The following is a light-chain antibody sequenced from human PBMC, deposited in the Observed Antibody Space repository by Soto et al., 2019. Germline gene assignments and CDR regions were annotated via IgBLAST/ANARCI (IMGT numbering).Light chain of an antibody. Sequence: DVQMTQSPSTLSASIGDRVTITCRASESIRTWLAWYQHKPGKAPKFLIYDASTLESGVPSRFSGSGSGTDFTLTISSLQAEDVAVYYCQQYYSTLAAFGQGTRLEIK. CDR1: ESIRTW. CDR2: DAS. V-gene: IGKV1-5*01. J-gene: IGKJ5*01. CDR3: QQYYSTLAA.